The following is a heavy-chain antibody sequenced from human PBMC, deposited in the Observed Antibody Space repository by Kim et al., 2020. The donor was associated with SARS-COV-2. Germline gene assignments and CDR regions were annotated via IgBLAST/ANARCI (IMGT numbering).Heavy chain of an antibody. Sequence: NYAQKFQGRVTMTRDTSISTAYMELSRLRSDDTAVYYCARIGVVRGVIVRWGQGTMVTVSS. V-gene: IGHV1-2*02. CDR3: ARIGVVRGVIVR. J-gene: IGHJ3*01. D-gene: IGHD3-10*01.